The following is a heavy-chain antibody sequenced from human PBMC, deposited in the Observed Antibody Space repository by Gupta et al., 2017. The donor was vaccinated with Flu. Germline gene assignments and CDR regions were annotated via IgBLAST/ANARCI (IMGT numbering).Heavy chain of an antibody. D-gene: IGHD2-2*01. V-gene: IGHV3-23*01. Sequence: GKGLEWVSAISGSGGSTYYADSVKGRFTISRDNSKNTLYLQMNSLRAEDTAVYYCACEFGDIVVVPDYYMDVWGKGTTVTVSS. CDR3: ACEFGDIVVVPDYYMDV. J-gene: IGHJ6*03. CDR2: ISGSGGST.